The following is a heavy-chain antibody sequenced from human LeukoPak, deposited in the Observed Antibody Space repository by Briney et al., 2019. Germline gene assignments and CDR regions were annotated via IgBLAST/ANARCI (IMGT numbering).Heavy chain of an antibody. D-gene: IGHD3-16*02. CDR3: AGDYGSGSYRFDY. CDR2: INYSGST. Sequence: SETLSLTCTVSGGSISSSSYYWGWIRQPPGKGLEWIGTINYSGSTYYNPSLKSRVTISVDTSKNQFSLKLSSVTAADTAVYYCAGDYGSGSYRFDYWGQGTLVTVSS. CDR1: GGSISSSSYY. V-gene: IGHV4-39*07. J-gene: IGHJ4*02.